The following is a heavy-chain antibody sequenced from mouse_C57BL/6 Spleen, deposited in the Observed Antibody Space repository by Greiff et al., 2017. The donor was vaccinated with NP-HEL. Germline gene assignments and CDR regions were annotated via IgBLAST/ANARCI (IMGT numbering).Heavy chain of an antibody. J-gene: IGHJ1*03. CDR2: ISDGGSYT. CDR3: ARRYYYGSSYEWYFDV. CDR1: GFTFSSYA. V-gene: IGHV5-4*01. Sequence: EVQGVESGGGLVKPGGSLKLSCAASGFTFSSYAMSWVRQTPEKRLEWVATISDGGSYTYYPDNVKGRFTISRDNAKNNLYLQMSHLKSEDTAMYYCARRYYYGSSYEWYFDVWGTGTTVTVSS. D-gene: IGHD1-1*01.